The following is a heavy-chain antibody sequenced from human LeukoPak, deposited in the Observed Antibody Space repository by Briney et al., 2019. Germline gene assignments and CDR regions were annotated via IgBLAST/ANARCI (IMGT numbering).Heavy chain of an antibody. Sequence: PSETLSLTCADSGYSISSSSWWGWIRQPPGKGLEWIAYIYHSGTTYYNPSLKSRVTISVDTSKNQFSLKLSSVTAADTAVYYCAREDYSGMAVWGQGTTVTVCS. CDR1: GYSISSSSW. CDR2: IYHSGTT. J-gene: IGHJ6*02. V-gene: IGHV4-28*03. CDR3: AREDYSGMAV.